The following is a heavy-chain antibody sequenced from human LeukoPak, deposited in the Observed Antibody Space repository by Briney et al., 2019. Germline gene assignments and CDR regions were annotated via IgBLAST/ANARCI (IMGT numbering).Heavy chain of an antibody. J-gene: IGHJ4*02. CDR1: GDTVSSNTAA. D-gene: IGHD6-19*01. CDR3: ARGRGASGWLDY. CDR2: TYYRSKWYT. V-gene: IGHV6-1*01. Sequence: SQTLSLTCAISGDTVSSNTAACLWIRQSPSRGLECLGRTYYRSKWYTEYAVSVKSRMTINVDTSKNQFSLQLNSVTPEDTAVYYCARGRGASGWLDYWDQGALVTVSS.